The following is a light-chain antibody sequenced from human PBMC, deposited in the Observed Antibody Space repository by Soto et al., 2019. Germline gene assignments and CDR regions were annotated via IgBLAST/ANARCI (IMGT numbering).Light chain of an antibody. J-gene: IGKJ2*01. CDR2: AAS. V-gene: IGKV1-6*01. CDR1: QGVGND. Sequence: IQMTQSPSSLSASVGDRVTITCRASQGVGNDLGWYQHKPGKAPKLLIYAASNLESGVPSRFSGSGSGTDFPLTIGSLQPEDFATYYVLQDSVSPYTFGQGTKLEIK. CDR3: LQDSVSPYT.